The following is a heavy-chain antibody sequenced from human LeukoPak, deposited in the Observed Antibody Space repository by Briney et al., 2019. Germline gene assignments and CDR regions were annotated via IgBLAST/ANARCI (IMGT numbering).Heavy chain of an antibody. J-gene: IGHJ4*02. V-gene: IGHV1-18*04. D-gene: IGHD1-1*01. CDR3: AREASWVSYYFDY. CDR2: ISAYNGNT. Sequence: ASVKVSCKASGYTFTGYYMHWVRQAPGQGLEWMGWISAYNGNTNYAQKLQGRVTMTTDTSTSTAYMELRSLRSDDTAVYYCAREASWVSYYFDYWGQGTLVTVSS. CDR1: GYTFTGYY.